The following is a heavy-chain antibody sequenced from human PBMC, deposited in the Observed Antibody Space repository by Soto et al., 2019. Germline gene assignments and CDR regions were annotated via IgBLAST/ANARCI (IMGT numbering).Heavy chain of an antibody. CDR3: ARDLEVVVLGVDHYYYYGMDV. CDR2: IIPIFETA. D-gene: IGHD2-15*01. J-gene: IGHJ6*02. CDR1: GGTFSSFA. Sequence: GGPVKVSCKTSGGTFSSFAISWVRQAPGQGLEWMGGIIPIFETANYAQKFQGRVTITADEITGTAYMELRSLRSEDTGVYYCARDLEVVVLGVDHYYYYGMDVWGQGTTVTVSS. V-gene: IGHV1-69*13.